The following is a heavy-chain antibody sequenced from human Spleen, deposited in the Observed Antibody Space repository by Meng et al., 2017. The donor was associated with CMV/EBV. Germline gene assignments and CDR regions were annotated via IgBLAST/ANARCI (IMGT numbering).Heavy chain of an antibody. CDR3: ARVTYSGYDFHIDY. V-gene: IGHV3-7*01. CDR1: GFTFSSYW. CDR2: IKQDGSEK. Sequence: GESLKISCAASGFTFSSYWMSWVRQAPGKGLEWVANIKQDGSEKYYVDSVKGRFTISRDNAKNSLYLQMNSLRVEDTAVYYCARVTYSGYDFHIDYWGQGTLVTVSS. D-gene: IGHD5-12*01. J-gene: IGHJ4*02.